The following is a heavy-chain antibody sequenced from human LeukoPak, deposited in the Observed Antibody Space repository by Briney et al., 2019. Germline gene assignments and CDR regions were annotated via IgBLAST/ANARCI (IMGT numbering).Heavy chain of an antibody. CDR1: GDSVSSNSAA. D-gene: IGHD3-10*01. V-gene: IGHV6-1*01. CDR2: TYYRSKWYN. Sequence: SQTLSLTCAISGDSVSSNSAAWNWIRQSPSRGLEWLGRTYYRSKWYNDYAVSVKSQITINPDTSKNQFSLQLNSVTPEDTAVYYCARDGSGSYYPYYYYGMDVWGKGTTVTVSS. CDR3: ARDGSGSYYPYYYYGMDV. J-gene: IGHJ6*04.